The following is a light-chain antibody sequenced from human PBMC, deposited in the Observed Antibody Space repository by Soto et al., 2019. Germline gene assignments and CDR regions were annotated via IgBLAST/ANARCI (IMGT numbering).Light chain of an antibody. Sequence: DLQMTQSPSSLSASVGDRVTITCRASQGISNLLGWFQHKPGKAPKRLIYAASSLQGGVPSRFRGCGSGTEFTLTITGLQPEAFADYYCLPHNTYPYTFGQGTKLEIK. CDR3: LPHNTYPYT. J-gene: IGKJ2*01. CDR1: QGISNL. V-gene: IGKV1-17*01. CDR2: AAS.